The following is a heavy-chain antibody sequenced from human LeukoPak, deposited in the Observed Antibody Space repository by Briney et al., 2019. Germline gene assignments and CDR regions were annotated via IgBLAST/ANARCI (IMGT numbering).Heavy chain of an antibody. J-gene: IGHJ4*02. CDR3: ARVRYSGYDQADY. D-gene: IGHD5-12*01. CDR1: GYSFTSYW. CDR2: TDPGDSDT. V-gene: IGHV5-51*01. Sequence: GESLKISCKGSGYSFTSYWIGWVRQMSGKGLEWMGITDPGDSDTRYSPSLQGQVTISADKSISTAYLQWSSLKASDTGIYYCARVRYSGYDQADYWGQGTLVTVSS.